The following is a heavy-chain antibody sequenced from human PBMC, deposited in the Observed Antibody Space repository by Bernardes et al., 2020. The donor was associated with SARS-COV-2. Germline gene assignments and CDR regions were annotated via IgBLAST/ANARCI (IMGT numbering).Heavy chain of an antibody. D-gene: IGHD1-20*01. CDR3: ATGLPYNWNINWFDP. J-gene: IGHJ5*02. CDR1: GYTLTELS. V-gene: IGHV1-24*01. CDR2: FDPEDGET. Sequence: ASVKVSCKVSGYTLTELSMHWVRQAPGKGLEWMGGFDPEDGETIYAQKFQGRVTMTEDTSTDTAYMELSSLRSEDTAVYYCATGLPYNWNINWFDPWGQGTLVTVSS.